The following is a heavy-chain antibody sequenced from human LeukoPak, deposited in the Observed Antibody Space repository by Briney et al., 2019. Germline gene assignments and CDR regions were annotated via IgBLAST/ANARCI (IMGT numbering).Heavy chain of an antibody. V-gene: IGHV3-48*03. CDR3: AREGGYV. D-gene: IGHD2-15*01. CDR2: ISSGSSTI. CDR1: GFSLSSYE. Sequence: GESLRLSCAASGFSLSSYEVNWVRQDPGKGLQWVSYISSGSSTIYYSDSVKGRFTISRDNAKNSVYLQMDSLRAEDTAVYYWAREGGYVWGQRTTFTVSS. J-gene: IGHJ6*02.